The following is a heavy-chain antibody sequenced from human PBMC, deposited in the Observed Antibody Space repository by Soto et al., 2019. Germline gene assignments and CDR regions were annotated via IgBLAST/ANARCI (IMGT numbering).Heavy chain of an antibody. CDR1: GFTFSGSA. D-gene: IGHD4-17*01. Sequence: EVQLVESGGGLVQPGGSLKLSCAASGFTFSGSAMHWVRQASGKGLEWVGRIRSKANSYATAYAASVKGRFTISRDDSKNTAYLQMNSLKTEDTAVYYCTSPKPRRAYGDPKYYYYGMDVWGQGTTVTVSS. J-gene: IGHJ6*02. CDR3: TSPKPRRAYGDPKYYYYGMDV. V-gene: IGHV3-73*01. CDR2: IRSKANSYAT.